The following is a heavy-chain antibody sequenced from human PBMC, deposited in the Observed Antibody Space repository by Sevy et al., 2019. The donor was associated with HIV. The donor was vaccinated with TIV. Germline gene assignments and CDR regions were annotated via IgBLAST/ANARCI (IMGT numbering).Heavy chain of an antibody. Sequence: GGSLRLSCTGSGFSFSYYGIHWVRQAPGKGLDWVALISHDGINEYYADSVKGGFTISRDNTRITVYLERNRLRNEDTAIYFCANAYSGSYSHSYLYALDVWGQGTTVTVSS. CDR2: ISHDGINE. J-gene: IGHJ6*02. CDR3: ANAYSGSYSHSYLYALDV. V-gene: IGHV3-30*18. D-gene: IGHD1-26*01. CDR1: GFSFSYYG.